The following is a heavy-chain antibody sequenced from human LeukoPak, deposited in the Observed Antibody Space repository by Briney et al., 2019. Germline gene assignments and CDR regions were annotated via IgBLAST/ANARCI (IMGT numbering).Heavy chain of an antibody. Sequence: GGSLRLSCAASGFTFSSYAMSWVRQAPGKGLEWVSVISGSGGSTYYADSMKGRFTISRDNSKNTLYLQMNSLRAEDTAVYYCAKDPDTMVRGNPMGVWGQGTTVTVSS. CDR3: AKDPDTMVRGNPMGV. CDR1: GFTFSSYA. D-gene: IGHD3-10*01. CDR2: ISGSGGST. J-gene: IGHJ6*02. V-gene: IGHV3-23*01.